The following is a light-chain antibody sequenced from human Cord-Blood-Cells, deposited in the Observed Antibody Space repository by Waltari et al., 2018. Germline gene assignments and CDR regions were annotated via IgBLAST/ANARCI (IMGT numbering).Light chain of an antibody. Sequence: DIQMTQSPSSLSASVGDRVTITCRASKSISSYLNWYQQKPGKAPKLLIYAASSLQSGVPSRFSGSGSGTDFTLTISSLQPEDFATYYCQQGITFGQGTRLEIK. J-gene: IGKJ5*01. V-gene: IGKV1-39*01. CDR2: AAS. CDR1: KSISSY. CDR3: QQGIT.